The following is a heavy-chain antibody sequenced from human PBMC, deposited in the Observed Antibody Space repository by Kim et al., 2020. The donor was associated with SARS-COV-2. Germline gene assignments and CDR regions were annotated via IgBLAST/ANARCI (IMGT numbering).Heavy chain of an antibody. D-gene: IGHD3-3*01. V-gene: IGHV1-46*01. Sequence: ASVKVSCKASGYTFTSYYMHWVRQAPGQGLEWMGIINPSGGSTSYAQKFQGRVTMTRDTSTSTVYMELSSLRSEDTAVYYCARETPREEGFYSPTPGCFDYWGQGTLVTVSS. CDR1: GYTFTSYY. CDR2: INPSGGST. J-gene: IGHJ4*02. CDR3: ARETPREEGFYSPTPGCFDY.